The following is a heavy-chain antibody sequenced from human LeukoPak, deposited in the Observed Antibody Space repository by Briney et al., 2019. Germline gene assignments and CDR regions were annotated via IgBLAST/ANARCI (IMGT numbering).Heavy chain of an antibody. J-gene: IGHJ4*02. D-gene: IGHD3-10*01. V-gene: IGHV5-51*01. Sequence: GESLKISCYGSGYNFANFWIGWVRQMPGKGLEWMGIIHPTDSQTLYSPSFQGQVTISVDRSINTAYLQWSSLKASDTAMYYCARRAYSGSGRSDYWGQGTLVTVSS. CDR1: GYNFANFW. CDR3: ARRAYSGSGRSDY. CDR2: IHPTDSQT.